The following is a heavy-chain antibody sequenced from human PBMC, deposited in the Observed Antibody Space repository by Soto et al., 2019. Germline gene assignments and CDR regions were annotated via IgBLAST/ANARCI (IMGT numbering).Heavy chain of an antibody. J-gene: IGHJ6*02. V-gene: IGHV3-15*01. CDR3: TTGEGHCSNDSCSFTYNYYGMDV. CDR2: IKSKIDGGTT. D-gene: IGHD2-15*01. CDR1: GFSFSNAW. Sequence: PGGSLRLPCAASGFSFSNAWMSWVRQAPGKGLEWVGRIKSKIDGGTTDYAAPVKSRFSISRDDSKDTLFLQMNSLKTEDTAVYYCTTGEGHCSNDSCSFTYNYYGMDVWGQGTTVTVSS.